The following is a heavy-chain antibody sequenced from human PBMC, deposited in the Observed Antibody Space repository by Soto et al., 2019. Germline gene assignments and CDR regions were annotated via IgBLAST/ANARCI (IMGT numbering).Heavy chain of an antibody. CDR1: GFTVSSNY. V-gene: IGHV3-53*04. CDR2: IYSGGST. J-gene: IGHJ6*03. Sequence: GGSLRLSCAASGFTVSSNYMSWVRQAPGKGLEWVSVIYSGGSTYYADSVKGRFTISRHNSKNTLYLQMNSLRAEDTAVYYCARSVVADHYYYMDVWGKGTTVTVSS. D-gene: IGHD2-15*01. CDR3: ARSVVADHYYYMDV.